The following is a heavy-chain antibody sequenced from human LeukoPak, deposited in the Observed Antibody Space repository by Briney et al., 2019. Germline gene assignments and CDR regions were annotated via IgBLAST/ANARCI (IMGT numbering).Heavy chain of an antibody. Sequence: GGSLRLSCAASGFTFSSYGMGWVRRAPGKGLEWVSTISGSGDRTHFADSVKGRFSISRDNSKNTLFLQMNSLRVEDTAVYYCAKDFGRNLGGPGYWGRGTLVIVSS. CDR3: AKDFGRNLGGPGY. J-gene: IGHJ4*02. V-gene: IGHV3-23*01. D-gene: IGHD1-14*01. CDR1: GFTFSSYG. CDR2: ISGSGDRT.